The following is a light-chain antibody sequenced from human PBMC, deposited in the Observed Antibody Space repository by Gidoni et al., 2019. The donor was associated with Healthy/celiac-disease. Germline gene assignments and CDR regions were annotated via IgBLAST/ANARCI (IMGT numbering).Light chain of an antibody. V-gene: IGLV2-14*01. CDR3: SSYTSSSTLGV. CDR2: EVS. J-gene: IGLJ2*01. Sequence: QSALTQPASVSGSPGQSITISCTGTSSDVGGYNYVSWYQQHPVKAPTLMIYEVSTRPSGVSNRFSGSKSGNTASLTISGLQAEDEADYYCSSYTSSSTLGVFGGGTKLTVL. CDR1: SSDVGGYNY.